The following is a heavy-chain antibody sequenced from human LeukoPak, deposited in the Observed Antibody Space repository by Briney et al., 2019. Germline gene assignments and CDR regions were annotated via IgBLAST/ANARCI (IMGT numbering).Heavy chain of an antibody. J-gene: IGHJ5*02. V-gene: IGHV4-61*02. Sequence: SETLSLTCTVAGVSISSGSYYWSWIRQPAGKGLEWIGRIYTSGSTNYNPSLKSRVTISVDTSKNQFSLKLSSVTAADTAVYYCARAIVVTNWFDPWGQGTLVTVSS. CDR2: IYTSGST. D-gene: IGHD5-12*01. CDR1: GVSISSGSYY. CDR3: ARAIVVTNWFDP.